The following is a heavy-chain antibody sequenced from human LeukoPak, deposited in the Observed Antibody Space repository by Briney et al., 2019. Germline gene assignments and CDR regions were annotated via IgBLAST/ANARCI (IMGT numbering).Heavy chain of an antibody. J-gene: IGHJ4*02. V-gene: IGHV3-30*18. Sequence: PGRSLRLSCAASGFTFNNYGMHWVRQAPGKGLEWVAVISSDGSTDYFKDSVRGRLTVSRDNSKNTVYLQMNSLRVEDTAVYYCAKDEGYSSGFRDWGQGTLVTVSS. CDR2: ISSDGSTD. CDR1: GFTFNNYG. CDR3: AKDEGYSSGFRD. D-gene: IGHD6-19*01.